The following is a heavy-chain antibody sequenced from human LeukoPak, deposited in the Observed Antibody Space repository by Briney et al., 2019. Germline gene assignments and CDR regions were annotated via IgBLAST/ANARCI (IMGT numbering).Heavy chain of an antibody. CDR3: AIALYGEVDY. J-gene: IGHJ4*02. Sequence: SETLSLTCTVSGGSISSTSYYWGWVRQPPGKGLEWIGEINHSGSTNYNPSLKSRVTISVDTSKNQFSLKLSSVTAADTAVYYCAIALYGEVDYWGQGTLVTVSS. V-gene: IGHV4-39*07. CDR2: INHSGST. CDR1: GGSISSTSYY. D-gene: IGHD4-17*01.